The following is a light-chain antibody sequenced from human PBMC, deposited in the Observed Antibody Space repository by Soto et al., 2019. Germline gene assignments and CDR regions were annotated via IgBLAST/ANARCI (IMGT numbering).Light chain of an antibody. Sequence: DIQMTQSPSSLSAFVGDRVTITCRASRSISGYLNWYQQKPGKAPKLLIYAASSLQSGVPSRFSGSRSGTDFTLTISSLQPEDCATYYCQQSYSLITFGQGTRLEIK. CDR3: QQSYSLIT. V-gene: IGKV1-39*01. J-gene: IGKJ5*01. CDR2: AAS. CDR1: RSISGY.